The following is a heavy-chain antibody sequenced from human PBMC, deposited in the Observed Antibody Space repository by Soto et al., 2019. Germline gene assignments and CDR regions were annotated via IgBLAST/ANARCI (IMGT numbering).Heavy chain of an antibody. CDR2: INSDGSIT. D-gene: IGHD4-17*01. J-gene: IGHJ6*02. V-gene: IGHV3-74*01. Sequence: EVQLVESGGGLVQSGGSLRLSCAASGFTFSRYWMHWVRQAPGKGLVWVSRINSDGSITTYADSVKGRFTISRDNAKNQMYMQRNSMTDEDTAVYYGARGGGGDDYGANYGMDVWGQGTTVTVSS. CDR3: ARGGGGDDYGANYGMDV. CDR1: GFTFSRYW.